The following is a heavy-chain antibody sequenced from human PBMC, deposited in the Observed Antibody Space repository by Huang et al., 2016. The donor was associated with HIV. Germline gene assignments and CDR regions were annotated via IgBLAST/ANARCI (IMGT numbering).Heavy chain of an antibody. CDR1: GYTFSNFG. CDR3: ARATSNWWLQIDF. V-gene: IGHV7-4-1*02. Sequence: QVQLVHSGSELKKPGASVRISCKASGYTFSNFGLNWVRQAPGQGLEWMGWINRHTGNPTVDKGYTERFVVSLDTSVSTAYLQISSLKAGDTAIYYCARATSNWWLQIDFWGRGSLVTVSS. J-gene: IGHJ4*01. CDR2: INRHTGNP. D-gene: IGHD2-8*02.